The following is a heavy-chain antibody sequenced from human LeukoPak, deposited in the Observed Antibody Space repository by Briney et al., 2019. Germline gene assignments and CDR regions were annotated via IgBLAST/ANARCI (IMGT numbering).Heavy chain of an antibody. CDR1: GGSISSGGYY. J-gene: IGHJ4*02. D-gene: IGHD3-22*01. CDR3: ARVKSAYYGDY. Sequence: PSQTLSLTCTVSGGSISSGGYYWSWIRQHPGKGLEWIGYIYSSGSTYYNPSLKSRVAISVDTSKNQFSLNLSSVTAADAAVYYCARVKSAYYGDYWGQGTLVTVSS. V-gene: IGHV4-31*03. CDR2: IYSSGST.